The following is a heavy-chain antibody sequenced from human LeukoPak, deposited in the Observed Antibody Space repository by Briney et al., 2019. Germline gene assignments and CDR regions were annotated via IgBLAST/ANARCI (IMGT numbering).Heavy chain of an antibody. CDR1: GYTSTGYY. CDR2: INPNSGGT. Sequence: WASVKVSCKASGYTSTGYYMHWVRQAPGQGLEWMGWINPNSGGTNYAQKFQGRVTMTRDTSISTAYMELSRLRSDDTAVYYCARGIYYDSSGYYPDYYYYMDVWGKGTTVTISS. D-gene: IGHD3-22*01. CDR3: ARGIYYDSSGYYPDYYYYMDV. J-gene: IGHJ6*03. V-gene: IGHV1-2*02.